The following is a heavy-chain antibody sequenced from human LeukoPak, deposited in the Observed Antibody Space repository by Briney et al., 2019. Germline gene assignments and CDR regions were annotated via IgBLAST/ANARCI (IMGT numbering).Heavy chain of an antibody. CDR3: ARHGSGRYYPAEGRVDY. V-gene: IGHV1-46*03. D-gene: IGHD3-10*01. J-gene: IGHJ4*01. Sequence: APVKVSCKAFGYGFTSYYIHWVRQAPGQGLEWMGIINPSVGGTTYARKFQGRVTMTRDTSTSTVYMELSSLRSEDTAVYYCARHGSGRYYPAEGRVDYWGHGTLVSVSS. CDR1: GYGFTSYY. CDR2: INPSVGGT.